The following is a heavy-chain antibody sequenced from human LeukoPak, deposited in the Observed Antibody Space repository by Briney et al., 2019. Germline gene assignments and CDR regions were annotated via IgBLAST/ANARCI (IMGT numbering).Heavy chain of an antibody. D-gene: IGHD3-22*01. CDR3: ARDGRENYYDSSGDY. Sequence: GASVKVSRKASGGTFSSYAISWVRQAPGQGLEWMGRIIPILGIANYAQKFQGRVTITADKSTSTAYMELSSLRSEDTAVYYCARDGRENYYDSSGDYWGQGTLVTVSS. J-gene: IGHJ4*02. V-gene: IGHV1-69*04. CDR2: IIPILGIA. CDR1: GGTFSSYA.